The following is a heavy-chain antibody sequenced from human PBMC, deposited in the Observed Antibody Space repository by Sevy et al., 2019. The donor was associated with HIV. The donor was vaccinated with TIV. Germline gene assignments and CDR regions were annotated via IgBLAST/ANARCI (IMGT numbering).Heavy chain of an antibody. V-gene: IGHV4-59*12. CDR1: GDSINNYY. Sequence: SELSLTCSVSGDSINNYYWSWIRQPPGKGLEWIGYTSYSGTTNYNPSLKRRVDISVDTSMHHFSLKINSVTAADTAVYYCARLRWDVVDAPGATPGCYFGSWGQGILVTVSS. CDR2: TSYSGTT. D-gene: IGHD2-2*02. CDR3: ARLRWDVVDAPGATPGCYFGS. J-gene: IGHJ4*02.